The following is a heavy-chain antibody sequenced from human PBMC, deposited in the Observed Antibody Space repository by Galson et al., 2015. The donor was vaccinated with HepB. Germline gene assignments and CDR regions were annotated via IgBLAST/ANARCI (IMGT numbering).Heavy chain of an antibody. Sequence: VKVSCKVSGYTFTDYYVHWVQQAPGRGLEWMGHVDPEDGGTIYAGKFQGRVTLTADTSTDTAIMQLSNLRSEDTAVYYCATRAMGATNDGFAIWGQGTMVTVSS. J-gene: IGHJ3*02. D-gene: IGHD1-26*01. CDR2: VDPEDGGT. V-gene: IGHV1-69-2*01. CDR3: ATRAMGATNDGFAI. CDR1: GYTFTDYY.